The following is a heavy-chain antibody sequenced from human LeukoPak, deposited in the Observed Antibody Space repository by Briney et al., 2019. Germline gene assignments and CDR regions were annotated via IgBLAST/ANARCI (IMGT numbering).Heavy chain of an antibody. CDR1: GFTFNSYT. Sequence: QPGGSLRLSCAASGFTFNSYTMNWVRQAPGKGREWISYISRTGTTIYYADSVKGRFTISRDNAKTSLYLQMNRLRFEDTGLYFCARDLGSGDPGLLVWGQGTLLTVSS. CDR2: ISRTGTTI. J-gene: IGHJ4*02. V-gene: IGHV3-48*01. D-gene: IGHD2-21*02. CDR3: ARDLGSGDPGLLV.